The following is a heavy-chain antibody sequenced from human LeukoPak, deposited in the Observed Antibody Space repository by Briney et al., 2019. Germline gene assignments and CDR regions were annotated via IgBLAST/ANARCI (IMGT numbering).Heavy chain of an antibody. CDR2: INGDGSTT. J-gene: IGHJ5*02. D-gene: IGHD2-15*01. Sequence: PGGSLRLSCAASGFTFSTYWMHWVRQARGEGLVWVSRINGDGSTTNYADSVKGRFTISRDNAKNTLYLQMNSLRAEDTAVYYCTRRVDATRWYDPWGQGTLVTVSS. V-gene: IGHV3-74*01. CDR1: GFTFSTYW. CDR3: TRRVDATRWYDP.